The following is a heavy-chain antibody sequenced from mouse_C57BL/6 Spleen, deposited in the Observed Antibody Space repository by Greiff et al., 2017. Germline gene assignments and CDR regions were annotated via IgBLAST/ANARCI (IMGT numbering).Heavy chain of an antibody. CDR1: GYAFTNYL. Sequence: QVQLQQSGAELVRPGTSVKVSCKASGYAFTNYLIEWVKQRPGQGLEWIGVINPGSGGTNYNEKFKGKATLTADKSSSTAYMQLSSLTSEDAAVYFCARSSTHYYGSSYIDYWGQGTTLTVSS. D-gene: IGHD1-1*01. J-gene: IGHJ2*01. CDR3: ARSSTHYYGSSYIDY. CDR2: INPGSGGT. V-gene: IGHV1-54*01.